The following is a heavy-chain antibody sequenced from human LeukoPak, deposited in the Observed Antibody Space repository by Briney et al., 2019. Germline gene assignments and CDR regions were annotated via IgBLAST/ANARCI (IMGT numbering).Heavy chain of an antibody. V-gene: IGHV3-33*01. D-gene: IGHD1-26*01. Sequence: PGRSLRLSCAASGFTFSNCAMHWVRQAPGKGLEWVAVIWYEGTNEYYAEAVKGRFTISRDNSKNTLYLQMSSLRAEDSAVYYCARAIVGHTGDYWGQGTLVTVAS. CDR1: GFTFSNCA. CDR2: IWYEGTNE. J-gene: IGHJ4*02. CDR3: ARAIVGHTGDY.